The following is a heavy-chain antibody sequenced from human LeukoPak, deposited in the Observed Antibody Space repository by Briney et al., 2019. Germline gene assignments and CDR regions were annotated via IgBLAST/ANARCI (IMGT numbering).Heavy chain of an antibody. D-gene: IGHD6-19*01. J-gene: IGHJ4*02. CDR1: GFTFSSYE. Sequence: PGGSLRLSCAASGFTFSSYEMNWVRQAPGKGLEWVSYISSSGSTIYYADSEKGRFTISRDNAKNSLYLQMNSLRAEDTAVYYCARDTSSGWYGFSVFWGQGTLVTVSS. V-gene: IGHV3-48*03. CDR3: ARDTSSGWYGFSVF. CDR2: ISSSGSTI.